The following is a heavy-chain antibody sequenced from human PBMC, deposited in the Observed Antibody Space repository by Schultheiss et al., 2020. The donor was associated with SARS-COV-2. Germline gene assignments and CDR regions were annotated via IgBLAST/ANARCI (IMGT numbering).Heavy chain of an antibody. CDR2: IYTSGST. J-gene: IGHJ2*01. CDR1: GGSISSSSYY. CDR3: ASTHCSGGSCYSDWYFDL. D-gene: IGHD2-15*01. V-gene: IGHV4-39*07. Sequence: SETLSLTCTVSGGSISSSSYYWGWIRQPPGKGLEWIGSIYTSGSTNYNPSLKSRVTISVDTSKNQFSLKLSSVTAADTAVYYCASTHCSGGSCYSDWYFDLWGRGTLVTVSS.